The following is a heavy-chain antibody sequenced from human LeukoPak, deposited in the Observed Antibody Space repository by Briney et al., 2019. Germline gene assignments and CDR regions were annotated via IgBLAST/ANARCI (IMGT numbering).Heavy chain of an antibody. CDR1: GFTFSDYN. CDR3: ARDRAIDSSGYIPPGRAFNI. CDR2: MSRSGDII. D-gene: IGHD3-22*01. Sequence: PGGSLRLSCAASGFTFSDYNMNWVRQVPGKGLESVSYMSRSGDIIYYADSVKGRFTISRDNAKNSLYLQMNSLRAEDTAVYYCARDRAIDSSGYIPPGRAFNIWGQGTMVTVSS. V-gene: IGHV3-48*04. J-gene: IGHJ3*02.